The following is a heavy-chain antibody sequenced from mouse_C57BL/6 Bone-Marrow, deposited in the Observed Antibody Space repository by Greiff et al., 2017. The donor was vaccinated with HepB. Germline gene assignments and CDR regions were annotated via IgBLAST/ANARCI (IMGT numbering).Heavy chain of an antibody. J-gene: IGHJ2*01. V-gene: IGHV5-6*01. CDR1: GFTFSSYG. CDR2: ISSGGSYT. CDR3: ARHGDY. Sequence: EVHLVESGGDLVKPGGSLKLSCAASGFTFSSYGMSWVRQTPDKRLEWVATISSGGSYTYYPDSVKGRFTISRDNAKNTLYLQMSSLKSEDTAMYYCARHGDYWGQGTTLTVSS.